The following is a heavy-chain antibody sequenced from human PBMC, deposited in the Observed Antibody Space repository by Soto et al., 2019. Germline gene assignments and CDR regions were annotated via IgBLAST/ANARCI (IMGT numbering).Heavy chain of an antibody. Sequence: VGSLILSCATSGFTFNSYPLHWVRQAPGKGLEWVALISNDGSKTFYADSVKGRFTISRDTAKNTLFLQMNSLTTEDTAVYFCAKAGEIFGLVIFAYLDFWGQGTLVTVSS. J-gene: IGHJ4*02. D-gene: IGHD3-3*01. CDR2: ISNDGSKT. CDR3: AKAGEIFGLVIFAYLDF. V-gene: IGHV3-30*18. CDR1: GFTFNSYP.